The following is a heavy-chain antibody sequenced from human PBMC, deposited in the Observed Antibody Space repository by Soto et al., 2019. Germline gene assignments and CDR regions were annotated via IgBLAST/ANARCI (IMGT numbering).Heavy chain of an antibody. CDR3: ARLTRIAARPIDP. D-gene: IGHD6-6*01. J-gene: IGHJ5*02. CDR2: IYYSGST. Sequence: PSETLSLTCTVSGGSISSSSYYWGWIRRPPGKGLEWIGSIYYSGSTYYNPSLKSRVTISVDTSKNQFSLKLSSVTAADTAVYYWARLTRIAARPIDPWGQGTLVTVSS. V-gene: IGHV4-39*01. CDR1: GGSISSSSYY.